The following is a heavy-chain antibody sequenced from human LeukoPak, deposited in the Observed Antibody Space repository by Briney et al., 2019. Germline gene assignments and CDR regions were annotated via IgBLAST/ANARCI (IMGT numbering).Heavy chain of an antibody. V-gene: IGHV3-30-3*01. CDR3: ARNENSGWGYFDY. CDR2: ISYDGSNK. Sequence: GSLRLSCAASGGTLRSFAIAWVRQAPGKGLGWVAVISYDGSNKYYADSVKGRFTISRDNSKNTLYLQMNSLRAEDTAVYYCARNENSGWGYFDYWGQGTLVTVSS. D-gene: IGHD5-12*01. J-gene: IGHJ4*02. CDR1: GGTLRSFA.